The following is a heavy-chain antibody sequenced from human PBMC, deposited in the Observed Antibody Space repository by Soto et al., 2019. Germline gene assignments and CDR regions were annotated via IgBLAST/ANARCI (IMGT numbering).Heavy chain of an antibody. D-gene: IGHD2-15*01. CDR1: GGTFSRYA. V-gene: IGHV1-69*01. CDR3: ARDCSGGSCYFDY. CDR2: VIPIFGTA. J-gene: IGHJ4*02. Sequence: QVQLVQSGAEVKKPGSSVKVSCKASGGTFSRYAISRVRQAPGHGLEWMGGVIPIFGTANYAQKFQGRVTITADESASTAYLELSSLGSEDTAVYYCARDCSGGSCYFDYWGQGTLVTVSS.